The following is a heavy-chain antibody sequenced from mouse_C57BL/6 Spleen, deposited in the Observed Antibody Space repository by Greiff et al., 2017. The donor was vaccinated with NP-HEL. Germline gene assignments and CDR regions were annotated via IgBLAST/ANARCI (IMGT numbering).Heavy chain of an antibody. CDR2: IDPSDSYT. CDR1: GYTFTSYW. D-gene: IGHD2-5*01. V-gene: IGHV1-69*01. Sequence: QVQLQQSGAELVMPGASVKLSCKASGYTFTSYWMHWVKQRPGQGLEWIGEIDPSDSYTNYNQKFKGKSTLTVDKSSSTAYMQLSSLTSEDSAVYYCARSRSNGYFDVWGTGTTVTVSS. J-gene: IGHJ1*03. CDR3: ARSRSNGYFDV.